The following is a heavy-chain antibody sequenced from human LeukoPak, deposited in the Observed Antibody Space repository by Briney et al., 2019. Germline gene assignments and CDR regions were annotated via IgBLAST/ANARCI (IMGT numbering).Heavy chain of an antibody. J-gene: IGHJ4*02. Sequence: GEPLKTSCKASGYRFTSYWIGWVRPMPGKGLEWMAIIYPGDSDTRYSPSFQGQVTISDDKSISTAYLQWSSLKASDTAMYYCARQGGSYRWYFDYWGQGTLVTVP. CDR2: IYPGDSDT. CDR1: GYRFTSYW. D-gene: IGHD1-26*01. CDR3: ARQGGSYRWYFDY. V-gene: IGHV5-51*01.